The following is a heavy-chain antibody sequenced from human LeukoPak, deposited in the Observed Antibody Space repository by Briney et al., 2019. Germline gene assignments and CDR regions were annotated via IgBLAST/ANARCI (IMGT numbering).Heavy chain of an antibody. J-gene: IGHJ4*02. CDR3: ARGELLGISENDHGNFDY. CDR1: GGSISSSSYY. CDR2: IYYGGST. D-gene: IGHD1-26*01. Sequence: PSETLSLTCTVSGGSISSSSYYWGWIRQPPGKGLGWIGTIYYGGSTYYNPSLKSRVTISVDKSKNQFSLKLSSVTAADTAVYYCARGELLGISENDHGNFDYWGQGTLVTVSS. V-gene: IGHV4-39*07.